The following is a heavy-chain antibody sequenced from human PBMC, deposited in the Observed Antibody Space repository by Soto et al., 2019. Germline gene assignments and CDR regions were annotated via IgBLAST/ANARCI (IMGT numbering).Heavy chain of an antibody. V-gene: IGHV1-69*12. CDR1: GGTFSSYA. CDR2: IIPIFGTA. CDR3: HFIAVAGTHYYGMDV. J-gene: IGHJ6*02. Sequence: QVQLVQSGAEVKKPGSSVKVSCKASGGTFSSYAISWVRQAPGQGLEWMGGIIPIFGTANYAQKFQGRVTITADEATSTAYMELSSLRSEDTAVYYCHFIAVAGTHYYGMDVWGQGTTVTVSS. D-gene: IGHD6-19*01.